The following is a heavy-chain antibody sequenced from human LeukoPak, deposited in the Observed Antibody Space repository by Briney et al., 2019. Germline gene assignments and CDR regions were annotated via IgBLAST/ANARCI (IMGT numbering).Heavy chain of an antibody. CDR1: GGTFSSYA. D-gene: IGHD2-2*01. J-gene: IGHJ5*02. CDR3: ARDYPIVLVPAARAGNWFDP. CDR2: IIPIFGTA. V-gene: IGHV1-69*01. Sequence: AASVKVSCKASGGTFSSYAISWVRQAPGQGLEWMGGIIPIFGTANYAQKFQGRVTITADESTSTAYMELSSLRSEDTAVYYCARDYPIVLVPAARAGNWFDPWGQGTLVTVSS.